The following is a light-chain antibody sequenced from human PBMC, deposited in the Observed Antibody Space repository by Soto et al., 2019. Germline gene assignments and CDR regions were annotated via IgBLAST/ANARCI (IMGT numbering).Light chain of an antibody. CDR3: QNYNRAPLT. Sequence: DIQMTQSPSSLSASVGDRVTITCRASQDISNSLAWYQQKPGKVPKVLIYVTSILQSGVPARFSGSGSGTDFTLTISSLQPEDVATYYCQNYNRAPLTFGGGTKVEI. J-gene: IGKJ4*01. V-gene: IGKV1-27*01. CDR1: QDISNS. CDR2: VTS.